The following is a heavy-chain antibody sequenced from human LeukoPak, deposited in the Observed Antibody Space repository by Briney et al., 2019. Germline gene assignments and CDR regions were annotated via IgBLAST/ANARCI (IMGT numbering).Heavy chain of an antibody. Sequence: PSETLSLTCTVSGGSISSYYWSWIRQPPGKGLEWIGYIYYSGSTNYNPSLESRVTISVDTSKNQFSLKLSSVTAADTAVYYCARVVGATTVAFDIWGQGTMVTVSS. V-gene: IGHV4-59*01. CDR1: GGSISSYY. CDR3: ARVVGATTVAFDI. J-gene: IGHJ3*02. D-gene: IGHD1-26*01. CDR2: IYYSGST.